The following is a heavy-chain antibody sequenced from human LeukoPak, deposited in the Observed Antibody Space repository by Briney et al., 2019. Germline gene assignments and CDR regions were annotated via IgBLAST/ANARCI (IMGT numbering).Heavy chain of an antibody. V-gene: IGHV3-7*01. CDR1: GFTFSSYW. CDR2: TKQDGSEK. CDR3: ARDEILESCWYGFDY. J-gene: IGHJ4*02. Sequence: GGSLRLSCAASGFTFSSYWMSWVRQTPGKGLEWVANTKQDGSEKYYVDSVKGRFTISRDNAKNSLYLQMNSLRAEDTAVYYCARDEILESCWYGFDYWGQGTLVTVSS. D-gene: IGHD6-19*01.